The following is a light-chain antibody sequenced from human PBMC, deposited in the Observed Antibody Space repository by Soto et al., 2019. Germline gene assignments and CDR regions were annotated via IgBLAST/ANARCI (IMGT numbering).Light chain of an antibody. J-gene: IGKJ4*01. V-gene: IGKV3D-20*01. CDR2: DAS. CDR1: QSVSSSC. CDR3: QQSYSTPLT. Sequence: EIVLTQSPGTLSLSPGERATLSCGASQSVSSSCLAWYQQKPGLAPRLLIYDASSRATGISDRFSGSGSGTDFTLTISSLQPEDFATYSCQQSYSTPLTFGGGTKVDIK.